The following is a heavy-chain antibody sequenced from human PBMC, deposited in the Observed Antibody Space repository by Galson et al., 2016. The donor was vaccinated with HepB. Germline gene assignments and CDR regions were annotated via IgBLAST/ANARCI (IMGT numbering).Heavy chain of an antibody. J-gene: IGHJ5*02. CDR3: ARKGTTGTLLIYRWFDP. D-gene: IGHD1-1*01. Sequence: SLRLSCAASGFTFSSYEMNWVRQAPGKGLEWVSYISSNGSTIYYSDSVKGRFTISRDNAKNSLYLQMKSLRAEDTAVYYCARKGTTGTLLIYRWFDPWGQGTLVTVSS. V-gene: IGHV3-48*03. CDR1: GFTFSSYE. CDR2: ISSNGSTI.